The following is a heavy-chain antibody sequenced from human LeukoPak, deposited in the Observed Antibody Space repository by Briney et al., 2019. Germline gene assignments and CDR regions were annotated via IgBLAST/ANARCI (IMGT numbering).Heavy chain of an antibody. CDR3: ARVSGQRNLGKVFDC. D-gene: IGHD3-10*01. CDR2: IYHSGST. Sequence: SETLSLTCAVSGGSISSGGYSWSWIRQPPGKGLEWIGYIYHSGSTYYNPSLKSRVTISVDRSKNQFSLKLSSVTAADTAVYYCARVSGQRNLGKVFDCWGQGTLVTVSS. CDR1: GGSISSGGYS. J-gene: IGHJ4*02. V-gene: IGHV4-30-2*01.